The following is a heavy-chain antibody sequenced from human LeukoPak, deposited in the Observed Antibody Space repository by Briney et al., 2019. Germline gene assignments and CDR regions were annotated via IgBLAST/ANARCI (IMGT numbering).Heavy chain of an antibody. Sequence: SETLSLTCAVYGGSFSGYDWSWIRQPPGRGLEWIGEINHSGSTNYNPSLKSRVTISVDTSKNQFSRKLSSVTAADTAVYYCARGGGVVSSYPLDAFDIWGRGTVVTVSS. J-gene: IGHJ3*02. V-gene: IGHV4-34*01. CDR2: INHSGST. CDR1: GGSFSGYD. CDR3: ARGGGVVSSYPLDAFDI.